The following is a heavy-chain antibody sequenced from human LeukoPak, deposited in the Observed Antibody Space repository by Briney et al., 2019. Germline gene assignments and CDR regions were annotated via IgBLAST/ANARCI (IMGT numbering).Heavy chain of an antibody. Sequence: GGSLRLSCEASGFTFSAYSMNWVRQAPGKGLEWVSYISRSSRNIFYADSIQGRFTISRDNAKNSLSLQMNSLRAEDTAVYYCAKGGSYQLLDYWGQGTLVTVSS. CDR1: GFTFSAYS. J-gene: IGHJ4*02. V-gene: IGHV3-48*04. D-gene: IGHD2-2*01. CDR2: ISRSSRNI. CDR3: AKGGSYQLLDY.